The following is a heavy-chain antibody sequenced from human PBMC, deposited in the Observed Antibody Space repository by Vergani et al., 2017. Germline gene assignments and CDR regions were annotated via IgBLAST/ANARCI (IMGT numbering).Heavy chain of an antibody. CDR2: IKQDGSEK. Sequence: EVQLVESGGGLVQPGGSLRLSCAASGFTFSSYWMSWVRQAPGKGLEWVANIKQDGSEKYYVDSVKGRFTISRDNAKNSLYLKMNSLRAEDTAVYYCARESRLRYFDWLLYPPSYFDYWGQGTLVTVSS. D-gene: IGHD3-9*01. J-gene: IGHJ4*02. CDR3: ARESRLRYFDWLLYPPSYFDY. CDR1: GFTFSSYW. V-gene: IGHV3-7*04.